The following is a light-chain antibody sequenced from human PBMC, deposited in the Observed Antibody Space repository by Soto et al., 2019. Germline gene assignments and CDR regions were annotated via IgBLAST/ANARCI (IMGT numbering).Light chain of an antibody. J-gene: IGKJ2*01. Sequence: DIVLTQSPGTLSVSPGESVTLSCRASQSVGSSFLGWYQQKPGQAPRLVLYAASRRATGSPDRFSGSGSGTAFTLTISRREPEDFAVYYCQQYGTSPLYTFGQGTKLEIK. V-gene: IGKV3-20*01. CDR3: QQYGTSPLYT. CDR2: AAS. CDR1: QSVGSSF.